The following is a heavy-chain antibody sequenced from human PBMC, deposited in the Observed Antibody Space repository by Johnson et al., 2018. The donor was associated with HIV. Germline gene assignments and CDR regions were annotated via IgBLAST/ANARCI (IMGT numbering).Heavy chain of an antibody. V-gene: IGHV3-43*01. D-gene: IGHD1-26*01. CDR1: GFTFDAYT. Sequence: VQLVESGGVVAQIGGSLRLSCAASGFTFDAYTMYWVRQPPGKGLEWVSLIGWDGGSRYYGDSVKGRFTISRDNSKNSLYLQMNSLRTEDTALYYCAKAQGSLPVEIYAFDIWGQGTMVTVSS. CDR2: IGWDGGSR. J-gene: IGHJ3*02. CDR3: AKAQGSLPVEIYAFDI.